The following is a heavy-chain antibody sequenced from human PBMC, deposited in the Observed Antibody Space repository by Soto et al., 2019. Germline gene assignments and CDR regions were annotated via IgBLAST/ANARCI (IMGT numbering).Heavy chain of an antibody. Sequence: QVQLQQWGAGLLKPSETLSLTCAVYGGSFSGYYWSWIRQPPGKGLGWIGEINHSGSTNYNPSLKSRVTISVDTSKNQFSLKLSSVTAADTAVYYCASYWDSEDNWNFRDYWGQGTLVTVSS. CDR3: ASYWDSEDNWNFRDY. V-gene: IGHV4-34*01. D-gene: IGHD1-7*01. CDR1: GGSFSGYY. J-gene: IGHJ4*02. CDR2: INHSGST.